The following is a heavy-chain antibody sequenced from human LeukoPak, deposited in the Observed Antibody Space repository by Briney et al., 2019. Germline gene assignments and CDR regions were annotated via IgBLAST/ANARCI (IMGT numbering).Heavy chain of an antibody. D-gene: IGHD3-16*01. V-gene: IGHV3-66*02. CDR3: ARDYRTGRLDP. CDR2: IYSGGST. J-gene: IGHJ5*02. CDR1: GITVSSNY. Sequence: PGGSLRLSCAASGITVSSNYMSWVRQAPGKGLEWVSVIYSGGSTYYADSVKGRFTISRDNSKNTLYLQMNSLRAEDTAVYYCARDYRTGRLDPWGQGTLVTVSS.